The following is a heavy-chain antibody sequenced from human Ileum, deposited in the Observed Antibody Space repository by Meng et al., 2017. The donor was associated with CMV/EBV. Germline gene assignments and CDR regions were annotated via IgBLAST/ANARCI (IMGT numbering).Heavy chain of an antibody. CDR2: INPHSGGA. V-gene: IGHV1-2*06. D-gene: IGHD2-8*02. CDR1: GYSFSGYY. Sequence: KVSCNASGYSFSGYYMHWVRQAPGQGLEWMGRINPHSGGANYAQNFQGRVTMTTDTSISTAYMELSRLRSDDTAVYYCARLVAGTYDYWGQGTLVTVSS. J-gene: IGHJ4*02. CDR3: ARLVAGTYDY.